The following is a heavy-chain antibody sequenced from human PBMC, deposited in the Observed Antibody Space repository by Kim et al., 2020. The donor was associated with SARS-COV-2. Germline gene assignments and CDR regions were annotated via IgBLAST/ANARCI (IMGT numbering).Heavy chain of an antibody. D-gene: IGHD6-13*01. Sequence: ESVRGRFTSTRYNSKNTLYLQMTSLRAEDSAVYYCAKDRHIAAAGYYFDYWGQGTLVTVSS. J-gene: IGHJ4*02. CDR3: AKDRHIAAAGYYFDY. V-gene: IGHV3-30*02.